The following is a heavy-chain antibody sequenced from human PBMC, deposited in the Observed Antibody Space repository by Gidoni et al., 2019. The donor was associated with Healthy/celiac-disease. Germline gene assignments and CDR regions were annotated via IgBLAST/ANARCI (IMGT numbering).Heavy chain of an antibody. CDR3: ARAGAVRSFDY. Sequence: EVQLVESGGGLVQPGGSLRLPWAASGFTFSSYWMSWVRQAPGKGLEWVANIKQDGSEKYYVDSVKGRFTISRDNAKNSLYLQMNSLRAEDTAVYYCARAGAVRSFDYWGQGTLVTVSS. CDR1: GFTFSSYW. D-gene: IGHD3-10*01. CDR2: IKQDGSEK. J-gene: IGHJ4*02. V-gene: IGHV3-7*03.